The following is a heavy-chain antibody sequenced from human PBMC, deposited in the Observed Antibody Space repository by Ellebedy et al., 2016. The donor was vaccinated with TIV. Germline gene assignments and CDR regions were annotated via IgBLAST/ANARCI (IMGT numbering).Heavy chain of an antibody. CDR1: GYTFTGYY. V-gene: IGHV1-8*02. CDR2: MNPNSGNT. Sequence: ASVKVSXXASGYTFTGYYMHWVRQATGQGLEWMGWMNPNSGNTGYAQKFQGRVTMTRNTSISTAYMELSSLRSEDTAVYYCARGRRYSSGKGYYYYMDVWGKGTTVTVSS. D-gene: IGHD3-10*01. CDR3: ARGRRYSSGKGYYYYMDV. J-gene: IGHJ6*03.